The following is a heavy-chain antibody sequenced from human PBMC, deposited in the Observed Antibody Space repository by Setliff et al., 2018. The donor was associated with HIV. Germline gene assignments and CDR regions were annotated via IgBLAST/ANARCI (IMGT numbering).Heavy chain of an antibody. V-gene: IGHV4-39*01. J-gene: IGHJ4*02. Sequence: SETLSLTCTVSGGSISSSNYYWGWIRQPPGKGLEWIGSIYYSGSTYYNSSLRGRVTISVDASKNQVSLNLRSVTAADTAVYYCARLLVAGMASFDSWGQGTLVTVSS. D-gene: IGHD2-15*01. CDR1: GGSISSSNYY. CDR2: IYYSGST. CDR3: ARLLVAGMASFDS.